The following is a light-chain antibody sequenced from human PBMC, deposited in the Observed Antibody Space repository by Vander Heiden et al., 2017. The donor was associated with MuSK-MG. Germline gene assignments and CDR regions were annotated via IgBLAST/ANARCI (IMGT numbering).Light chain of an antibody. CDR2: AAS. V-gene: IGKV3-20*01. CDR1: EKLSPRY. CDR3: QLYGSSPPT. J-gene: IGKJ1*01. Sequence: LTQSPPPRSVPHDERATLPCRAREKLSPRYISWYQQRPGQAPRLLMYAASDRAPGIPDRFSGSWSGTDFTLTISRVESEDFAVYYCQLYGSSPPTFGRGTKVDVK.